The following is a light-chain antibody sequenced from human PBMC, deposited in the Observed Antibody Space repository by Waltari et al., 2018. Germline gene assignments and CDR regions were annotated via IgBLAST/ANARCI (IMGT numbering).Light chain of an antibody. CDR1: NFGDTS. J-gene: IGLJ1*01. Sequence: SFELTQPPSVSVSPGQTASLTCSGDNFGDTSTCWYQQKPGQSPVLVIYQDAKRPSATPEQFSGSKSGNTATLTISGTQAVDEADYYCQAWDSSTYVFGTGTKVTVL. CDR2: QDA. CDR3: QAWDSSTYV. V-gene: IGLV3-1*01.